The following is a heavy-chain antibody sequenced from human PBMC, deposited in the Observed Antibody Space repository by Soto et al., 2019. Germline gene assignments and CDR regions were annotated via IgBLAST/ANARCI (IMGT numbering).Heavy chain of an antibody. CDR3: ARSTYYDILTGSYYYYAMDV. Sequence: GGSLRLSCAPSGFTVGSNYMSWVLQAPGKGLEWVSVIYSEGTPYYADSVKGRFIISRENSNNTLYLHMNNLRAEDTAVYYCARSTYYDILTGSYYYYAMDVWGQGTTVTVSS. V-gene: IGHV3-53*01. J-gene: IGHJ6*02. CDR1: GFTVGSNY. D-gene: IGHD3-9*01. CDR2: IYSEGTP.